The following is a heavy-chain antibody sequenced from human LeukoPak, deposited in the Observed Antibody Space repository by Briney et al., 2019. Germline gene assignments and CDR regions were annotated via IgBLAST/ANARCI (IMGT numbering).Heavy chain of an antibody. J-gene: IGHJ1*01. CDR3: ARGTVAAAGSSAQY. V-gene: IGHV3-30*04. Sequence: PGRSLRLSCAASGFTFSNYAMHWVRQAPGKGLEWVAVISNDGKNTYYGDSVRGRLTISRDNSKNTLNLQMNSVRDEDTAVYYCARGTVAAAGSSAQYWGQGTLVTVSS. CDR2: ISNDGKNT. D-gene: IGHD6-13*01. CDR1: GFTFSNYA.